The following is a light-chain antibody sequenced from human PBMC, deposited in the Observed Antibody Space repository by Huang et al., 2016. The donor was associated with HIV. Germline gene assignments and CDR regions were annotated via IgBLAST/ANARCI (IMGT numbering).Light chain of an antibody. Sequence: DIQMTQSPSSLSASVGDRVTITCRASQNINSYLNWYQQKPGRAPTLLIYAASTLQSGVPLRFSGSGSGTDFTLTISSLQPEDFATYYCQQTYSTPPWTFGLGTKVEVK. CDR3: QQTYSTPPWT. V-gene: IGKV1-39*01. CDR2: AAS. J-gene: IGKJ1*01. CDR1: QNINSY.